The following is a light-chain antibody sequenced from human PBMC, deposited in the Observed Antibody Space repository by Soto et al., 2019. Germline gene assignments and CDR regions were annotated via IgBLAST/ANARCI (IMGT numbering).Light chain of an antibody. CDR2: EVT. J-gene: IGLJ2*01. V-gene: IGLV2-8*01. CDR1: SSDVGAYNY. CDR3: SAYAGSNNVVV. Sequence: QSALTQPPSASGSPGQSVTISCTGTSSDVGAYNYVSWYQQHPGKAPKLMIYEVTKRPSWVPDRFSGSKSGNTASLTVSRLQAEDEADYYCSAYAGSNNVVVFGGGTKLTVL.